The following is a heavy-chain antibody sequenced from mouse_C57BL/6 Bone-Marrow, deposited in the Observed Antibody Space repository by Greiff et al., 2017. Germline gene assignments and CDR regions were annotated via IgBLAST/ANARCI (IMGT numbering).Heavy chain of an antibody. Sequence: QVHVKQPGAELVMPGASVKLSCKASGYTFTSYWMHWVKQRPGQSLEWIGEIDPSDSYTKYNQKFKGKSTLTVAKSSSTAYMQLSSLTSEYSAVYYCHYGDYWGQGTTRTVSS. CDR3: HYGDY. CDR1: GYTFTSYW. CDR2: IDPSDSYT. J-gene: IGHJ2*01. V-gene: IGHV1-69*01. D-gene: IGHD1-2*01.